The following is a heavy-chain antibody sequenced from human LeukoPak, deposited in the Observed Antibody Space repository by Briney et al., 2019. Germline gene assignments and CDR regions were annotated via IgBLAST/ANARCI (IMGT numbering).Heavy chain of an antibody. Sequence: GGSLRLSCAASGLTFSSYAMHWVRQAPGKGLEWVAVISYDGSNKYYADSVKGRFTISRDNSKNTLYLQMNSLRAEDTAVCYCARDLFSGELFGRLNYWGQGTLVTVSS. CDR3: ARDLFSGELFGRLNY. V-gene: IGHV3-30-3*01. CDR1: GLTFSSYA. D-gene: IGHD3-10*01. CDR2: ISYDGSNK. J-gene: IGHJ4*02.